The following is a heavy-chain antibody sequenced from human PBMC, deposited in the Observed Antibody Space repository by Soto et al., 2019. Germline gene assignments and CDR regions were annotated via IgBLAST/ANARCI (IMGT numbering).Heavy chain of an antibody. CDR3: AKDVLRFLEWLAFYGMDV. J-gene: IGHJ6*02. V-gene: IGHV3-30*18. CDR1: GFTFSSYG. CDR2: ISYDGSNK. Sequence: QVQLVESGGVVVQPGRSLRLSCAASGFTFSSYGMHWVRQAPGKGLEWVAVISYDGSNKYYADSVKGRFTISRDNSKNTLYLQMNSLRAEDTAVYYCAKDVLRFLEWLAFYGMDVWGQGTTVTVSS. D-gene: IGHD3-3*01.